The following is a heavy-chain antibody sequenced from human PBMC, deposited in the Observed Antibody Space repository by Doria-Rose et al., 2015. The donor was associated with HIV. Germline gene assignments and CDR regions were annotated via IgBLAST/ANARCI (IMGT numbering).Heavy chain of an antibody. J-gene: IGHJ4*02. Sequence: QITLKESGPVLVKPTETLTLTCTVSGVSLSSPGMSVSRIRQPPGKALEWLANIFSDDERSYNTSLKSRLTISRGASKSQVVLTMTDMDPVDTATYYCARIKSSRWYHKYYFDFWGQGTLVIVSA. V-gene: IGHV2-26*01. CDR3: ARIKSSRWYHKYYFDF. CDR2: IFSDDER. D-gene: IGHD6-13*01. CDR1: GVSLSSPGMS.